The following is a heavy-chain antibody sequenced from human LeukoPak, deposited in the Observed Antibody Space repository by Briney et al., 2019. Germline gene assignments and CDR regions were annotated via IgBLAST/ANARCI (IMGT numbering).Heavy chain of an antibody. CDR3: ARGLKELLWFGELLDNWFDP. CDR1: GYTFTSYG. CDR2: ISVYNGNT. J-gene: IGHJ5*02. V-gene: IGHV1-18*01. Sequence: ASVKVSCKASGYTFTSYGISWVRQAPGQGLEWMGWISVYNGNTKYVQKFQGRVTITRNTSISTAYMELSSLRSEDTAVYYCARGLKELLWFGELLDNWFDPWGQGTLVTVSS. D-gene: IGHD3-10*01.